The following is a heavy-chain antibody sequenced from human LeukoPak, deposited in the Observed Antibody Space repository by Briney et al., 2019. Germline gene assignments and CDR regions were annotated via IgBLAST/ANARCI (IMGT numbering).Heavy chain of an antibody. CDR2: T. Sequence: SETLSLTCTVSGGSLTDGDYYWGWVRQPPGTGLQWIATTYEGASLKSRVTISLNTSKNQFFLRLTSVTAADTAVYYCVRILGRYQEGMDVWGPGITVTVSS. J-gene: IGHJ6*02. CDR3: VRILGRYQEGMDV. CDR1: GGSLTDGDYY. V-gene: IGHV4-61*08. D-gene: IGHD1-26*01.